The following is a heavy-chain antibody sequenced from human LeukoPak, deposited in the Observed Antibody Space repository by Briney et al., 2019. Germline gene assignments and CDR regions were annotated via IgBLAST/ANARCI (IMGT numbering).Heavy chain of an antibody. CDR2: IWYDGSNK. CDR1: GFTFSSYV. Sequence: GRSLRLSCAASGFTFSSYVMHCVRQAPGKGLEWVAVIWYDGSNKYYADSVKGRFTISRDNSKNTLYLQMNSLRAEDTAVYYCAREAHSGSYYSLCYWGQGTLVTVSS. V-gene: IGHV3-33*08. D-gene: IGHD1-26*01. J-gene: IGHJ4*02. CDR3: AREAHSGSYYSLCY.